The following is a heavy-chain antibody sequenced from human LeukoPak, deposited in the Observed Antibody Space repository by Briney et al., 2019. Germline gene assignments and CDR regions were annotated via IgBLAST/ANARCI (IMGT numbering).Heavy chain of an antibody. Sequence: PGGSLRLSCAASGFTFSSYWMHWVRQVPGKGLVWVSRIGSDGSSTSFADSVKGRFTISRDNAKKTLSLQMNSLRAEDTAVYYCATGPYTAYSYWGQGTLVTVSS. J-gene: IGHJ4*02. CDR2: IGSDGSST. D-gene: IGHD2-15*01. CDR1: GFTFSSYW. CDR3: ATGPYTAYSY. V-gene: IGHV3-74*01.